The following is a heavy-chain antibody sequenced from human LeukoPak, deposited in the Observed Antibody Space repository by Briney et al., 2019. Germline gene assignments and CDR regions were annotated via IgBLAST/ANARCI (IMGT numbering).Heavy chain of an antibody. J-gene: IGHJ4*02. Sequence: ASVKVSCKASGYNFTTFGISWVRQAPGQGLEWLGWISGHNGNTKYIQNVQGRITMTTDTSASTAYMELRSLTSVDTAVYYCTREGTASTGIGPYDFWGQGTLVTVSS. CDR2: ISGHNGNT. V-gene: IGHV1-18*01. CDR1: GYNFTTFG. D-gene: IGHD6-13*01. CDR3: TREGTASTGIGPYDF.